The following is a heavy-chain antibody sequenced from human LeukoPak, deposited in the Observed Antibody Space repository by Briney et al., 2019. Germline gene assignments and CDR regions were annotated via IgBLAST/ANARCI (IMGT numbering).Heavy chain of an antibody. J-gene: IGHJ6*02. CDR1: GGSISSGSYY. D-gene: IGHD3-10*01. Sequence: SETLSLTCTVSGGSISSGSYYWGWIRQPPGKGLEWIGSIYYDGSTYYNPSLKSRVTISIDTSKNQFSLKLSSVTAADTAVYYCAREVRGVTHYYYYGMDVWGQGTTVTVSS. CDR3: AREVRGVTHYYYYGMDV. V-gene: IGHV4-39*07. CDR2: IYYDGST.